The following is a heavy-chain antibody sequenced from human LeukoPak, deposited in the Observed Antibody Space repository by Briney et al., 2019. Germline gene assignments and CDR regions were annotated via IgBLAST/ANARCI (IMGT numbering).Heavy chain of an antibody. CDR1: GFTFSSYS. CDR3: ARETAVVVGSYYYAMDV. CDR2: ISSSSSSI. V-gene: IGHV3-48*04. D-gene: IGHD1-26*01. J-gene: IGHJ6*02. Sequence: GGSLRLSCAASGFTFSSYSMNWVRQAPGKGLEWVSYISSSSSSIYYADSVKGRFTISRDNAKNSLYLQMNSLRAEDTAAYYCARETAVVVGSYYYAMDVWGQGTTVTVSS.